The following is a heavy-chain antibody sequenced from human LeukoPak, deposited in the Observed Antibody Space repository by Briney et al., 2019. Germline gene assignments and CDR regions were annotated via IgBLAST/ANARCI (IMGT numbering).Heavy chain of an antibody. CDR1: GFTFSSYD. CDR2: ISNSGGKT. Sequence: GGSLRLSCAASGFTFSSYDMSWVRQAPGKGLEWVSSISNSGGKTYYADSVKGRFTISRDNSKNTLYLQMSSLRAEDTAVYYCARRERGTTDYWGQGTLVTVSS. CDR3: ARRERGTTDY. V-gene: IGHV3-23*01. D-gene: IGHD1-1*01. J-gene: IGHJ4*02.